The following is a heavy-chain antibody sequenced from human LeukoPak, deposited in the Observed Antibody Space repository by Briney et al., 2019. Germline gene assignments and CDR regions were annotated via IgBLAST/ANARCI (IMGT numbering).Heavy chain of an antibody. Sequence: SETLSLTCTVSGGSISSYYWSWIRQPPGKGLEWIGYIYYSGSTNYNPSLMSRVTISVDTSKNQFSLKLSSVTAADTAVYYCARAYGGNSDYWGQGTLVTVSS. J-gene: IGHJ4*02. CDR3: ARAYGGNSDY. D-gene: IGHD4-23*01. CDR1: GGSISSYY. V-gene: IGHV4-59*01. CDR2: IYYSGST.